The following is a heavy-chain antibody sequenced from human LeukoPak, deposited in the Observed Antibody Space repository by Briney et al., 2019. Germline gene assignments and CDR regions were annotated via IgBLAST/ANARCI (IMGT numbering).Heavy chain of an antibody. CDR2: IYYSGST. D-gene: IGHD6-13*01. CDR3: ARVLTGYSSSWYGAGNWFDP. J-gene: IGHJ5*02. CDR1: GGSISSYY. V-gene: IGHV4-59*01. Sequence: SETLSLTCTVSGGSISSYYWSWIRQPPGKGLEWIGYIYYSGSTNYNPSLKSRVTISVDTSKNQFSLKLSSVTAADTAVYYCARVLTGYSSSWYGAGNWFDPWGQGTLVTVSS.